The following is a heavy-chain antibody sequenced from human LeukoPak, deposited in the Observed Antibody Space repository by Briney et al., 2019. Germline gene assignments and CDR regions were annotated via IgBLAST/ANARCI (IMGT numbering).Heavy chain of an antibody. Sequence: PSETLSLTCTVSGDSISSSSSYWGWIRQPPGEGLEWIGSIYYSGSANYNPSPKSRVTILLDTSKNQFSLNLSSVTAADTAVYYCARRPRGVIIKTWFDSWGQGTLVTVSS. CDR2: IYYSGSA. V-gene: IGHV4-39*07. CDR1: GDSISSSSSY. J-gene: IGHJ5*01. CDR3: ARRPRGVIIKTWFDS. D-gene: IGHD3-10*01.